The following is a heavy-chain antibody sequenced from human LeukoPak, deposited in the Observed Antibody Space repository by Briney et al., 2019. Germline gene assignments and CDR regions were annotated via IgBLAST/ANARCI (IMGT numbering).Heavy chain of an antibody. CDR3: ARRYSSSWYFYQYGMDV. D-gene: IGHD6-13*01. CDR1: GYTFTSYD. Sequence: GASVKVSCKASGYTFTSYDINWVRQASGQGLECMGWMNPNSGNTGYAQKFQGRVAMTRNTSISTAYMELGSLRSEDTAVYYCARRYSSSWYFYQYGMDVWGQGTTVNVSS. CDR2: MNPNSGNT. V-gene: IGHV1-8*01. J-gene: IGHJ6*02.